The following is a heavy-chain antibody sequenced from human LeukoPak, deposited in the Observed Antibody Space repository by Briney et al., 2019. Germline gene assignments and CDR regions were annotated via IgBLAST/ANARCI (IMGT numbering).Heavy chain of an antibody. J-gene: IGHJ4*02. CDR3: ARDLYGGNTPDY. D-gene: IGHD4-23*01. V-gene: IGHV1-69*04. CDR2: IIPILGIA. CDR1: GXXFSXYT. Sequence: GXXFSXYTISXVRQAPGQGLEWMGRIIPILGIANYAQKFQGRVTITADKSTSTAYMELSSLRSEDTAVYYCARDLYGGNTPDYWGQGTLVTVSS.